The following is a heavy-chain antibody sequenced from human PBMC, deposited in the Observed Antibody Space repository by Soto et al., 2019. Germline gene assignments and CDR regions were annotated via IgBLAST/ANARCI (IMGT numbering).Heavy chain of an antibody. V-gene: IGHV3-30*18. CDR1: GISFSRAG. J-gene: IGHJ4*02. CDR3: AKDKGVRYFDY. Sequence: QVQLVESGGGVVQPGRSLRLSCVASGISFSRAGMHWVRQAPGKGLEWVAVISYHGSQTYYPDSVKGRFTISRDDSKNTVYLQMNTLREDDTAVYYCAKDKGVRYFDYWGQGTLVTVSS. CDR2: ISYHGSQT. D-gene: IGHD3-16*01.